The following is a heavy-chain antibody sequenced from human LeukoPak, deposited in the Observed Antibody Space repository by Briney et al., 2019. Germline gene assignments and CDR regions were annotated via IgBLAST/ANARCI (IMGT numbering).Heavy chain of an antibody. Sequence: ASVKVSCKASGYTFTGYYMHWVRQAPGQGLEWMGRINPNSGGTNYAQKFQGRGTMTRDTSISTAYMELRRLRSNDTAVYYCAAERSGIVVVTAPFDYWGQGTLVTVSS. V-gene: IGHV1-2*06. J-gene: IGHJ4*02. D-gene: IGHD2-21*02. CDR3: AAERSGIVVVTAPFDY. CDR1: GYTFTGYY. CDR2: INPNSGGT.